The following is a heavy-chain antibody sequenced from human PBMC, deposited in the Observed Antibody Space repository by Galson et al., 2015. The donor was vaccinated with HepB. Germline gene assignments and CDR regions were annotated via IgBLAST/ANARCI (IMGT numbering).Heavy chain of an antibody. CDR3: TTDLDTAMVYELPAFNI. V-gene: IGHV3-15*07. Sequence: SLRLSCAASGFIFADAWMNWVRQAPGKGLDWVGRIKSKVDDGTTDYAAPVRGRFTISRDDSTNTLYLQMNSLKTEDTAIYYCTTDLDTAMVYELPAFNIWGQGTMVTVSP. CDR2: IKSKVDDGTT. CDR1: GFIFADAW. J-gene: IGHJ3*02. D-gene: IGHD5-18*01.